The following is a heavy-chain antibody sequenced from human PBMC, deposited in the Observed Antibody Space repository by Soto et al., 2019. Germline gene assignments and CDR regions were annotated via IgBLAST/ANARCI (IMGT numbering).Heavy chain of an antibody. Sequence: QVQLVQSGAEVKKPGASVKVSCKASGYTFTSYGISWVRQAPGQGLEWMGWISAYNGNTNYAQRLQGRVNMTTDTSTSTAYMELMSLRSDDTAVYYCARMADIVVVPAATLDYWGQGTLVTVSS. V-gene: IGHV1-18*01. D-gene: IGHD2-2*01. J-gene: IGHJ4*02. CDR3: ARMADIVVVPAATLDY. CDR2: ISAYNGNT. CDR1: GYTFTSYG.